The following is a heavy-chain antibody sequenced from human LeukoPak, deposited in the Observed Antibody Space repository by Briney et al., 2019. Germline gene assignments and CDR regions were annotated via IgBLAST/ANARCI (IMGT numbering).Heavy chain of an antibody. J-gene: IGHJ3*02. CDR2: ISGSGGST. D-gene: IGHD2-2*01. CDR3: AKVGADIVVVPAAMPAFAFDI. V-gene: IGHV3-23*01. CDR1: GFTFSSYA. Sequence: GGSLRLSCAASGFTFSSYAMSWVRQAPGKGLEWVSAISGSGGSTYYADSVKGRFTISRDNSKSTLYLQMNSLRAEDTAVYYCAKVGADIVVVPAAMPAFAFDIWGQGTMVTVSS.